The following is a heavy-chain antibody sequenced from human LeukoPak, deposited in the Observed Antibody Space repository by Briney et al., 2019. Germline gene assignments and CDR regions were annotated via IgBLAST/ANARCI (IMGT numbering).Heavy chain of an antibody. J-gene: IGHJ5*02. Sequence: ASVTVSCKASGYTFTDYYMHWVRQAPGQGLEWMGWINRNGETTYAPKFQGRFTMTRDTSISTLYMDLSSLRSDDTAVYYCARERDSSGYSPLDPWGQGTLVTVSS. D-gene: IGHD3-22*01. CDR2: INRNGET. CDR1: GYTFTDYY. CDR3: ARERDSSGYSPLDP. V-gene: IGHV1-2*02.